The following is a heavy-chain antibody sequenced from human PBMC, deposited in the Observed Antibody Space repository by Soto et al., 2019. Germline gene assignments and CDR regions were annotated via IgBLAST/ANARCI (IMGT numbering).Heavy chain of an antibody. Sequence: QVQLQESGPGLVKRSQTLCLTCTVSGGSISSGDYYWSWIRQPPGKGPEWIGYIYYSGSTYYNPSLKSRVTISVDTSKNQFSLKLSSVTAADTAVYYCARDGVRYSSSAGLRYWGQGTLVTVSS. D-gene: IGHD6-6*01. CDR3: ARDGVRYSSSAGLRY. CDR1: GGSISSGDYY. CDR2: IYYSGST. J-gene: IGHJ4*02. V-gene: IGHV4-30-4*01.